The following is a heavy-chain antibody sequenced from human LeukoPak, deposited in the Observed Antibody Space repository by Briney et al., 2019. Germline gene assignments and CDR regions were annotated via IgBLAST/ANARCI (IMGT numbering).Heavy chain of an antibody. CDR3: ARRERITIFGVVIIGVIDY. Sequence: SETLSLTCSVSGYSISSGYYWVWIRQPPGKGLEWIGSIYHSGSTYYNPSLKSRVTISVDTSKNQFSLKLSSVTAADTAVYYCARRERITIFGVVIIGVIDYWGQGTLVTVSS. CDR2: IYHSGST. V-gene: IGHV4-38-2*01. D-gene: IGHD3-3*01. CDR1: GYSISSGYY. J-gene: IGHJ4*02.